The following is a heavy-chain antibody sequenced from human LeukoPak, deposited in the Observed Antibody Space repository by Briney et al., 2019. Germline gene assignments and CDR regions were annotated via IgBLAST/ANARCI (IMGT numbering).Heavy chain of an antibody. CDR3: ARDAIYDSSGYYYVAAFDI. J-gene: IGHJ3*02. CDR1: GGSISSYY. D-gene: IGHD3-22*01. V-gene: IGHV4-4*07. Sequence: SETLSLTRTVSGGSISSYYWSWIRQPAGKGLEWIGRIYTSGSTNYNPSLKSRVTMSVDTSKNQFSLKLSSVTAADTAVYYCARDAIYDSSGYYYVAAFDIWGQGTMVTVSS. CDR2: IYTSGST.